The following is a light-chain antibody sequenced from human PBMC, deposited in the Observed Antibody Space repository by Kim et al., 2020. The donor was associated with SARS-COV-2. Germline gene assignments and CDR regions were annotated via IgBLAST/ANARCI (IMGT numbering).Light chain of an antibody. CDR1: QSVSSY. Sequence: EIVLTQSPDTLSLSPGERATLSCRASQSVSSYLAWYQQKPGQAPRLLIYGASSRATGIPDRFSGSGSGTDFTLTISRLEPEDFAVYYCQQYGSSPAPLTFGGGIKVDIK. J-gene: IGKJ4*01. CDR2: GAS. CDR3: QQYGSSPAPLT. V-gene: IGKV3-20*01.